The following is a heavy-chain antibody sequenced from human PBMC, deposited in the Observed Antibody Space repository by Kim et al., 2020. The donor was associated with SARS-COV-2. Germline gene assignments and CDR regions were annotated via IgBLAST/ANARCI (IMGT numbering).Heavy chain of an antibody. J-gene: IGHJ4*02. D-gene: IGHD6-19*01. V-gene: IGHV4-59*01. CDR3: ARTPTGIAVADDY. CDR2: IYYSGST. CDR1: GGSISSYY. Sequence: SETLSLTCTVSGGSISSYYWSWIRQPPGKGLEWIGYIYYSGSTNYNPSLKSRVTISVDTSKNQFSLKLSSVTAADTAVYYCARTPTGIAVADDYWGQGTLVTVSS.